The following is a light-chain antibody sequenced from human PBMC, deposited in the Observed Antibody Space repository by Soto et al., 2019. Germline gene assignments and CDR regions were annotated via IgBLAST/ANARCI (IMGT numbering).Light chain of an antibody. V-gene: IGKV3D-15*01. CDR1: QSVSSN. CDR3: QHYVTWPLT. J-gene: IGKJ4*01. CDR2: AAS. Sequence: EIVMTQSPATLSVSPGERATLSCRASQSVSSNLAWYQQKPGQAPRLLIYAASSRATGIPDRFSGSRSGAEFTLTISSLQSEDFAVYYCQHYVTWPLTFGGGTKVDIK.